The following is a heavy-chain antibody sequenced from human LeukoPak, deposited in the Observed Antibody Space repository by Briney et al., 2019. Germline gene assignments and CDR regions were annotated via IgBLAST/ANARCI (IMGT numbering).Heavy chain of an antibody. CDR2: IWYDGSNK. CDR1: GFTFSSYG. CDR3: ASGIASGSTTNKDY. V-gene: IGHV3-33*01. Sequence: GRSLRLFCAASGFTFSSYGMHWVRQAPGKGLEWVAVIWYDGSNKYYADSVKGRFTISRDNSKNTLYLQMNSLRAEETAVYYCASGIASGSTTNKDYWGQGTLVTVSS. J-gene: IGHJ4*02. D-gene: IGHD3-10*01.